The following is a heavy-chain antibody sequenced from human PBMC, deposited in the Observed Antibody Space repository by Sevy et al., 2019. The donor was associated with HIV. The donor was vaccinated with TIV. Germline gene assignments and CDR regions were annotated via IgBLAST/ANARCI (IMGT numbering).Heavy chain of an antibody. CDR2: IRYDGSNK. CDR3: AKDRPRRHGLLGPGPFDY. V-gene: IGHV3-30*02. Sequence: GGSLRLSCAASGFTFSSYGMHWVRQAPGKGLEWVAFIRYDGSNKYYADSVKGRFTISRDNSKNTLYLQMNSLRAEDTALYYCAKDRPRRHGLLGPGPFDYWGQGTLVTVSS. J-gene: IGHJ4*02. D-gene: IGHD2-21*01. CDR1: GFTFSSYG.